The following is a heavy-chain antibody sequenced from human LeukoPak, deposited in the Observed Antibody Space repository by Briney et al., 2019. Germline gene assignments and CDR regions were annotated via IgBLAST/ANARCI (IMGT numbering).Heavy chain of an antibody. CDR1: GGSISSGGYY. CDR3: AGGEQQLVIGAFDI. J-gene: IGHJ3*02. D-gene: IGHD6-13*01. V-gene: IGHV4-31*03. CDR2: IYYSGST. Sequence: SQTLSLTCTVSGGSISSGGYYWSWIRQHPGKGLEWIGYIYYSGSTYYNPSLKSRVTISVDTSKNQLSLKLSSVTAADTAVYYCAGGEQQLVIGAFDIWGQGTMVTVSS.